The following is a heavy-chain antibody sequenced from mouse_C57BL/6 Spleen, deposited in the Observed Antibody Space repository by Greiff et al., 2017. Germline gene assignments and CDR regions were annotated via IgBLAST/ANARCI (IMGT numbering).Heavy chain of an antibody. D-gene: IGHD1-1*01. CDR2: IHPNSGST. CDR3: ARCYGSGGFAY. J-gene: IGHJ3*01. V-gene: IGHV1-64*01. Sequence: QVQLQQPGAELVKPGASVKLSCKASGYTFTSYWMHWVQQRPGQGLEWIGMIHPNSGSTNYNEKFKSKATLTVDKSSSTAYMQLRSLTSEDSAVYYCARCYGSGGFAYWGQGTLVTVSA. CDR1: GYTFTSYW.